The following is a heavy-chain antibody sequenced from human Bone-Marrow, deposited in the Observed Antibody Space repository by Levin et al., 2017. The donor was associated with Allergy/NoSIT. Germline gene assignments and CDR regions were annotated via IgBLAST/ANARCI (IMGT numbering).Heavy chain of an antibody. CDR1: GFTFSSYW. D-gene: IGHD3-3*01. V-gene: IGHV3-7*01. CDR2: IKQDGSEK. Sequence: GESLKISCAASGFTFSSYWMSWVRQAPGKGLEWVANIKQDGSEKYYVDSVKGRFTISRDNAKNSLYLQMNSLRAEDTAVYYCARDSPSYRRFLEWFSSPYYYDGMDVWGQGTTVTVSS. CDR3: ARDSPSYRRFLEWFSSPYYYDGMDV. J-gene: IGHJ6*02.